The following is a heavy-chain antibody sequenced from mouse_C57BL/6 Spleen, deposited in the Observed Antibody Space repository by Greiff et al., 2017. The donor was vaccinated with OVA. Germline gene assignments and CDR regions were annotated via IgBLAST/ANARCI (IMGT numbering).Heavy chain of an antibody. CDR3: ARWDYYGSSQFLYYAMDY. D-gene: IGHD1-1*01. CDR1: GYTFTSYW. J-gene: IGHJ4*01. V-gene: IGHV1-55*01. Sequence: QVHVKQPGAELVKPGASVKMSCKASGYTFTSYWITWVKQRPGQGLEWIGDIYPGSGSTNYNEKFKSKATLTVDTSSSTAYMQLSSLTSEDSAVYYCARWDYYGSSQFLYYAMDYWGQGTSVTVSS. CDR2: IYPGSGST.